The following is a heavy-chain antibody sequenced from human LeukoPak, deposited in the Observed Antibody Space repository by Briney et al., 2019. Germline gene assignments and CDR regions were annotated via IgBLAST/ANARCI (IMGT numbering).Heavy chain of an antibody. V-gene: IGHV3-30*04. D-gene: IGHD2-2*01. J-gene: IGHJ4*02. CDR1: GFTFSSYA. CDR3: ARGHCSSTSCLSFDY. CDR2: ISYDGSNK. Sequence: GGSLRLSCAASGFTFSSYAMHWVRQAPGKGLEWVAVISYDGSNKYYADSVKGRFTISRDNSKNTLYLQMKSLRAEDTAVYYCARGHCSSTSCLSFDYWGQGTLVTVSS.